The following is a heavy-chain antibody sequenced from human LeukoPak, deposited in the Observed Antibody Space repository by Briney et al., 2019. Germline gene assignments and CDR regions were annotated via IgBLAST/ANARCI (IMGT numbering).Heavy chain of an antibody. CDR1: GYTFTGYY. Sequence: ASVKVSCKASGYTFTGYYMHWVRQAPGQGLEWMGWINPNSGGTNYAQKFPGRVTMTRDTSISTAYMELSRLRSDDTAVYYFASNGPTHYYYYMDVWGKGTTVTVSS. CDR2: INPNSGGT. CDR3: ASNGPTHYYYYMDV. J-gene: IGHJ6*03. V-gene: IGHV1-2*02. D-gene: IGHD4-17*01.